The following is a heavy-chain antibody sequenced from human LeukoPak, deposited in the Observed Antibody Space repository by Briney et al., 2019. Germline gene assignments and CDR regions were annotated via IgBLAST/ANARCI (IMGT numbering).Heavy chain of an antibody. CDR1: GFTFSSYW. J-gene: IGHJ4*02. D-gene: IGHD3-10*01. Sequence: PGGSLRLSCAASGFTFSSYWMHWVRQAPWKGLVWVSRINSDGSSTSYADSVKGRFTISRDNAKNTLYLQMNSLRAEDTAVYYCARDLLWFGEPEYYFDYWGQGTLVTVSS. V-gene: IGHV3-74*01. CDR3: ARDLLWFGEPEYYFDY. CDR2: INSDGSST.